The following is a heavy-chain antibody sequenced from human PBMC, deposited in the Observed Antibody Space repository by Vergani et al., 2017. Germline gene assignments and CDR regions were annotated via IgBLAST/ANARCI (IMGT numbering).Heavy chain of an antibody. D-gene: IGHD2/OR15-2a*01. J-gene: IGHJ4*02. CDR2: VNPITGDT. Sequence: QVHLVQSGAEVKKPGASVTVSCTASGYSFTTYYIHWVRQAPGQGLEWMGWVNPITGDTNYAQQFQGRVTLTRDTSVNTAYMELSSLTSDDTSVYYCAIPDPPTTSLSRWGQGTLVTVS. CDR1: GYSFTTYY. V-gene: IGHV1-2*02. CDR3: AIPDPPTTSLSR.